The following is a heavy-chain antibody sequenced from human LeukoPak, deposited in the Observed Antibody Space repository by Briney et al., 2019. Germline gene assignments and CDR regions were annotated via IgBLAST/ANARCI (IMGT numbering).Heavy chain of an antibody. Sequence: GGSLRLSCAASGFTFSRYGMHWVRQAPGKGLEWVAVVSFEGGTKYYADSVKGRFTTSRDNSKNTLSLQMNSLRAEDTAVYYCAKDRGYYYVSGSYPPENDYWGQGTLVTVSS. CDR3: AKDRGYYYVSGSYPPENDY. D-gene: IGHD3-10*01. J-gene: IGHJ4*02. CDR1: GFTFSRYG. CDR2: VSFEGGTK. V-gene: IGHV3-30*18.